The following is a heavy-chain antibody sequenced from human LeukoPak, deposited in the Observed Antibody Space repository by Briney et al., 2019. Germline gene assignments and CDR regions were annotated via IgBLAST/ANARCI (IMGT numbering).Heavy chain of an antibody. CDR1: SGSFSGYY. CDR3: AASLWFGIYPDY. V-gene: IGHV4-34*01. J-gene: IGHJ4*02. Sequence: PSETLSLICGVYSGSFSGYYWTWFRQPPGKGLEWIGEFNHSWGAKYNPSLKSRATISVDTSKNHLSLSLNSVTAADTAVYYCAASLWFGIYPDYWGQGSLVTVSS. D-gene: IGHD3-10*01. CDR2: FNHSWGA.